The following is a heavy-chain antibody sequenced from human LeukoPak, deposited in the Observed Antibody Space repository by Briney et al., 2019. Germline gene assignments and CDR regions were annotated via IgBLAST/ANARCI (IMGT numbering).Heavy chain of an antibody. Sequence: PGGSLRLSCAASGFIFDDYAMHWVRQAPGKGLEWVSLISGDGGRTYYTDSVKGRFTISRDNSKNTLYLQMNSLRAEDTAVYYCAKDAELIAAAAPPFDYWGQGTLVAVSS. V-gene: IGHV3-43*02. J-gene: IGHJ4*02. CDR1: GFIFDDYA. CDR2: ISGDGGRT. CDR3: AKDAELIAAAAPPFDY. D-gene: IGHD6-13*01.